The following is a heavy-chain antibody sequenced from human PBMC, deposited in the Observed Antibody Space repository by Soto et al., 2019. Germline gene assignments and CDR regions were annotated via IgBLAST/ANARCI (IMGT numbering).Heavy chain of an antibody. CDR2: IPYDGSNK. D-gene: IGHD1-20*01. CDR1: GFTFSSYG. V-gene: IGHV3-30*18. Sequence: PGGSLRLSCAASGFTFSSYGMHWVRQAPGKGLEWVAVIPYDGSNKYYADSVKGRFTISRDNSKNTLYLQMNSLRAEDTAVYYCAKDKSGVTGPRRPYYFDYWGQGTLVTVSS. J-gene: IGHJ4*02. CDR3: AKDKSGVTGPRRPYYFDY.